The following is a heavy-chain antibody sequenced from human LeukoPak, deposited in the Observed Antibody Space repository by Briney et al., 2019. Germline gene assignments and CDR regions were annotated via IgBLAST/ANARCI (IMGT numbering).Heavy chain of an antibody. CDR2: FYYSGRT. CDR3: ARPDTYYYGEGAFDI. V-gene: IGHV4-30-4*01. CDR1: GGSISSGVDY. D-gene: IGHD3-10*01. Sequence: SEALSLTCTVSGGSISSGVDYWRWIRRPPGKGLEGIEYFYYSGRTYYHPSLKSRVTRSVDTSKNHYSLKLSSVTAADTAVYYCARPDTYYYGEGAFDIWGQGTMVTVSS. J-gene: IGHJ3*02.